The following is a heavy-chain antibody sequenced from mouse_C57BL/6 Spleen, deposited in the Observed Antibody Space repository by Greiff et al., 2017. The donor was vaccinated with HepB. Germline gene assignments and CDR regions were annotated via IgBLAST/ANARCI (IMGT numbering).Heavy chain of an antibody. CDR3: ARDDGYDDGFAY. J-gene: IGHJ3*01. Sequence: VQLQQSGPGMVKPSQSLSLTCTVTGYSITSGYDWHWIRHFPGNKLEWMGYISYSGSTNYNPSLKSRISITHDTSKNHFFLKLNSVTTEDTATYYCARDDGYDDGFAYWGQGTLVTVSA. CDR1: GYSITSGYD. CDR2: ISYSGST. D-gene: IGHD2-2*01. V-gene: IGHV3-1*01.